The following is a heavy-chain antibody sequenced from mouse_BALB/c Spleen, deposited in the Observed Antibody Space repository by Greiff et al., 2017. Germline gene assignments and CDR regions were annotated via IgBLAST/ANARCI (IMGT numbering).Heavy chain of an antibody. CDR3: ARAFITTATGWYFDV. CDR2: IWAGGST. Sequence: QVQLKQSGPGLVAPSQSLSITCTVSGFSLSSYGVHWVRQPPGKGLEWLGVIWAGGSTNYNSALMSRLSISKDNSKSQVFLKMNSLQTDDTAMYYCARAFITTATGWYFDVWGAGTTVTVSS. CDR1: GFSLSSYG. D-gene: IGHD1-2*01. J-gene: IGHJ1*01. V-gene: IGHV2-9*02.